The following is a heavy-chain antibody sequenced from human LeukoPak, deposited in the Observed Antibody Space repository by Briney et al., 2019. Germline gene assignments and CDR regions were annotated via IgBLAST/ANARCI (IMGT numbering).Heavy chain of an antibody. D-gene: IGHD4-23*01. CDR2: IIPLFGTA. CDR1: GGTFINYA. Sequence: SVKVSCKASGGTFINYAINWVRQAPGQGLEWMGGIIPLFGTANYAQKFQGRVTITAVESMSTAYMELSSLRSVDTAVYYCARGWLAGSTVVTPYNYWGQGTLATVSS. J-gene: IGHJ4*02. V-gene: IGHV1-69*13. CDR3: ARGWLAGSTVVTPYNY.